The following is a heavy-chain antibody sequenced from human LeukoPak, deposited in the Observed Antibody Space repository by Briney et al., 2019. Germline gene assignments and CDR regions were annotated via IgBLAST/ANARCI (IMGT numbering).Heavy chain of an antibody. J-gene: IGHJ4*02. CDR3: ARGPHYYDSSGYYYFDY. V-gene: IGHV1-69*13. D-gene: IGHD3-22*01. Sequence: ASVKVSCKASGGTFSSYAISWVRQAPGQGLEWMGGIIPIFGTANYAQKFQGRVTITADESTSTAYMELSSLRSEDTAVYYCARGPHYYDSSGYYYFDYWGQGTLVTVSS. CDR1: GGTFSSYA. CDR2: IIPIFGTA.